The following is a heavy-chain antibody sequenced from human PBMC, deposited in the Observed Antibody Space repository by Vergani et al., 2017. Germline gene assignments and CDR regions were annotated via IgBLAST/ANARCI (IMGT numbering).Heavy chain of an antibody. CDR1: GFTFSSYS. Sequence: EVQLVESGGGLVKPGGSLRLSCAASGFTFSSYSMNWVRQAPGKGLEGVSSISSSSSYIYYADSVKGRFTISRDNAKNSLYLQMNSLRAEDTAVYYCASLVIVGATNDYWGQGTLVTVSS. CDR3: ASLVIVGATNDY. J-gene: IGHJ4*02. V-gene: IGHV3-21*01. D-gene: IGHD1-26*01. CDR2: ISSSSSYI.